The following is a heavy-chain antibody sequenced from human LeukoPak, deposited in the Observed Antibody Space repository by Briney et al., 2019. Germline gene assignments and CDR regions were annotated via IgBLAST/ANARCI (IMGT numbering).Heavy chain of an antibody. J-gene: IGHJ6*03. CDR2: MNPYNGNT. D-gene: IGHD6-6*01. Sequence: GASVKVSCKASGYTFTNYDITGLRQATGQGLEWMGWMNPYNGNTCYAQKFQGRVTMTRNTSISTAYMELSSLRSEDTAIYYCARVRYSTSSMSYYYYYMDVWGKGTTVTVSS. CDR1: GYTFTNYD. V-gene: IGHV1-8*01. CDR3: ARVRYSTSSMSYYYYYMDV.